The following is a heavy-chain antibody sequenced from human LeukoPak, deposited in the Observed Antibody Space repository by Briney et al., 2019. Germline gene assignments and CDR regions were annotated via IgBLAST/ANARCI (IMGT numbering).Heavy chain of an antibody. D-gene: IGHD6-13*01. CDR3: ARFLAAAKHYYYYYMDV. CDR1: GFTFSSYE. V-gene: IGHV3-48*03. CDR2: ISSSGSTI. Sequence: PGGSLRLSCAASGFTFSSYEMNWVRQAPGKGLEWVSYISSSGSTIYYADSVKGRSTISRDNAKNSLYLQMNSLRAEDTAVYYCARFLAAAKHYYYYYMDVWGKGTTVTISS. J-gene: IGHJ6*03.